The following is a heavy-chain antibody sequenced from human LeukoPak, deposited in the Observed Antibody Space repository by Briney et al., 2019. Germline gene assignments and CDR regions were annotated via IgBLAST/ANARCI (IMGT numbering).Heavy chain of an antibody. CDR3: TGGSTTTTPPDY. Sequence: GGSLRLSCAASGFTFSSYVMHWVRQAPGKGLEWVAVISYDGSNKYYADSVKGRFTISRDNSKNTLSLQMDSQRAEDTAVYYCTGGSTTTTPPDYWGQGTLVTVSS. CDR2: ISYDGSNK. J-gene: IGHJ4*02. D-gene: IGHD2-2*01. CDR1: GFTFSSYV. V-gene: IGHV3-30*01.